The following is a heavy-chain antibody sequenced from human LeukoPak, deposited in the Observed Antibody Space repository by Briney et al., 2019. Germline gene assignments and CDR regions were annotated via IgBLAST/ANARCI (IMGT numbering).Heavy chain of an antibody. V-gene: IGHV4-59*01. CDR1: GGSISSYY. CDR3: SRAERRYWFDP. D-gene: IGHD1-1*01. J-gene: IGHJ5*02. Sequence: SETLSLTCTVSGGSISSYYRSWIRQPPGKGLEWIGYMYYSGSTNYNPSLKSRVTISGDTSKNQFSLKLSSLTAADTAVYYCSRAERRYWFDPWGQGTLVTVSS. CDR2: MYYSGST.